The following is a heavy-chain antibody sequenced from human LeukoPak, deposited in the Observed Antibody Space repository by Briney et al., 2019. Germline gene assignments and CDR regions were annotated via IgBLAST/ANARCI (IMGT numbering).Heavy chain of an antibody. V-gene: IGHV3-23*01. J-gene: IGHJ4*02. D-gene: IGHD6-6*01. CDR2: ISGSGGST. CDR1: GFTVRGNY. CDR3: AKDLGIAARPGYFDY. Sequence: GGSLRLSCAASGFTVRGNYMSWVRQAPGKGLEWVSAISGSGGSTYYADSVKGRFTISRDNSKNTLYLQMNSLRAEDTAVYYCAKDLGIAARPGYFDYWGQGTLVTVSS.